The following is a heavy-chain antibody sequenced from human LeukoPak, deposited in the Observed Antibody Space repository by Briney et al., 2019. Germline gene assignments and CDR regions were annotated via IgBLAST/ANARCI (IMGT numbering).Heavy chain of an antibody. J-gene: IGHJ4*02. CDR1: GGSISSYY. CDR2: IYYNGST. V-gene: IGHV4-59*08. CDR3: ARQSRGIAVAGLDY. Sequence: SETLSLTCIVSGGSISSYYWTWIRQPPGKGLEWIGYIYYNGSTNYNPSLKSRVTISVDTSKNQFSLKLNSVTAADTAVYYCARQSRGIAVAGLDYWGQGILVTVSS. D-gene: IGHD6-19*01.